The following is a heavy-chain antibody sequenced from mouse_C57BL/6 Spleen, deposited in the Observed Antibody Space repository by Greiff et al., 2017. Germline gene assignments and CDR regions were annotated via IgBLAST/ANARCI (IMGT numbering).Heavy chain of an antibody. CDR1: GYTFTDYE. J-gene: IGHJ2*01. CDR3: TLRRRDDGKLDY. CDR2: IDPETGGT. Sequence: QVQLQQSGAELVRPGASVTLSCKASGYTFTDYEMHWVKQTPVHGLEWIGAIDPETGGTAYNQKFKGKAILTADKSSSKAYMELRSLTSEDSAVYYCTLRRRDDGKLDYWGQGTTLTVSS. V-gene: IGHV1-15*01. D-gene: IGHD2-3*01.